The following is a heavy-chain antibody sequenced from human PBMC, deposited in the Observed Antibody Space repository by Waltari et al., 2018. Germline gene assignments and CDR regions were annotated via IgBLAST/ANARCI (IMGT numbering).Heavy chain of an antibody. J-gene: IGHJ4*02. V-gene: IGHV4-39*01. Sequence: QLQLPESGPGLVKPSETLSLICSISGGSLSSTRYYWGWIRQPPGKGLEWIGSFIYNGNTYYNPSLKSRISFFVDTSKNQFLLQLRSVTAADTAMYYCARPGRVGGGSLMGLDYWGQGTLVTVSS. CDR3: ARPGRVGGGSLMGLDY. CDR2: FIYNGNT. D-gene: IGHD2-15*01. CDR1: GGSLSSTRYY.